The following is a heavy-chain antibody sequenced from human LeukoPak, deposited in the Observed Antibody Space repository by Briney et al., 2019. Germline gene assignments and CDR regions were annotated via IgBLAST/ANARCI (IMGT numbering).Heavy chain of an antibody. CDR1: GFTFSSYS. J-gene: IGHJ3*02. CDR3: AKDQGDIVVVVAATSAFDI. CDR2: ISSTSSYI. Sequence: GGSLRLSCVASGFTFSSYSLNWVRQAPGKGLEWVSSISSTSSYIHYADSVKGRFTISRDNSKNTLYLQMNSLRAEDTAVYYCAKDQGDIVVVVAATSAFDIRGQGTMVTVSS. V-gene: IGHV3-21*01. D-gene: IGHD2-15*01.